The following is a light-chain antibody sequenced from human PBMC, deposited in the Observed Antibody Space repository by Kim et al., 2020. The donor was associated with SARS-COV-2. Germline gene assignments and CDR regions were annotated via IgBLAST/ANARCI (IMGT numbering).Light chain of an antibody. Sequence: ATFNCKSSQSVLYSSNNKNYLAWFQQKPGQPPKLLIYWASTRESGVPDRFSGSGSGTDFTLTISSLQAEDVAVYYCQQYFSTPPTFGPGTKVDIK. V-gene: IGKV4-1*01. J-gene: IGKJ3*01. CDR2: WAS. CDR1: QSVLYSSNNKNY. CDR3: QQYFSTPPT.